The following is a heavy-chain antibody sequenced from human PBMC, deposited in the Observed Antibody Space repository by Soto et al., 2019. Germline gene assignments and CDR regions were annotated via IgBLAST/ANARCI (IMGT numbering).Heavy chain of an antibody. V-gene: IGHV4-39*01. D-gene: IGHD3-9*01. CDR2: ISHKGDT. Sequence: PSETLSLTCTVSGDSIRSDASFWGWIRLPPGRGLEWVGTISHKGDTFYNPPLDSRLTMSLDASNNQFSLRRTSVTAAEGGFYFCASPVRGTIPYYDWLLLVTYWGKGTQVTVSS. CDR3: ASPVRGTIPYYDWLLLVTY. J-gene: IGHJ4*02. CDR1: GDSIRSDASF.